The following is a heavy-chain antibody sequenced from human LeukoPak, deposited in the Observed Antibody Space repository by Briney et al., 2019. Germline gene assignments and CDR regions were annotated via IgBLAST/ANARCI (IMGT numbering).Heavy chain of an antibody. Sequence: GGSLRLSCAASGFTFSSYAMHWVRQAPGKGLEWVSGINTDGSDTNYADSVEGRFTISRDNAKNTLYLQMNSLRAEDTAVYYCARVHYGGNSVTDYWGQGTLVTVSS. V-gene: IGHV3-74*01. D-gene: IGHD4-23*01. CDR1: GFTFSSYA. CDR3: ARVHYGGNSVTDY. J-gene: IGHJ4*02. CDR2: INTDGSDT.